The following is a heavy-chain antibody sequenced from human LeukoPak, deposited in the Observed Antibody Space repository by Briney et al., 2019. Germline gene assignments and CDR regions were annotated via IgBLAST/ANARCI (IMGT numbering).Heavy chain of an antibody. CDR3: AKVAMGYYGSGSLDY. CDR2: ISGSGGST. D-gene: IGHD3-10*01. Sequence: GGSLRLSCAASGFTFNSYAMSWVRQAQGKGLEWVSAISGSGGSTYYADSVKGRFTISRDNSKNTLYLQMNSLRAEDTAVYYCAKVAMGYYGSGSLDYWGQGTLVTVSS. V-gene: IGHV3-23*01. CDR1: GFTFNSYA. J-gene: IGHJ4*02.